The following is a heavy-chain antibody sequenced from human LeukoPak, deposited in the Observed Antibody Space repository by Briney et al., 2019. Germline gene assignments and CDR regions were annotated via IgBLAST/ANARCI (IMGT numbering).Heavy chain of an antibody. CDR1: GFTFSSYA. J-gene: IGHJ4*02. Sequence: GGSLRLSCAASGFTFSSYAMSWVRQAPGKGLEWVSAISGSGGSTYYADSVKGRFTISRDNSKNTLYLQMNSLRAEDTAVYYCAKGRSYDILTGYSTDRDLGYWGQGTLVTVSS. D-gene: IGHD3-9*01. V-gene: IGHV3-23*01. CDR2: ISGSGGST. CDR3: AKGRSYDILTGYSTDRDLGY.